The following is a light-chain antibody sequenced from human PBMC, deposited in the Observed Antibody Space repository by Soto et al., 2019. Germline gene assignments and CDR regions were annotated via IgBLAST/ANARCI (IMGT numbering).Light chain of an antibody. V-gene: IGKV3-15*01. CDR2: AAS. J-gene: IGKJ4*02. CDR3: QQYSASPLT. CDR1: QSVNNN. Sequence: EIVMTQSPATLSVSPGERATLFCRASQSVNNNFFAWYQQKPGQARRLLIPAASTSATGIPARFSGSGSGTEFTLTISSLQDEDFAVYYCQQYSASPLTFGGGTKVEIK.